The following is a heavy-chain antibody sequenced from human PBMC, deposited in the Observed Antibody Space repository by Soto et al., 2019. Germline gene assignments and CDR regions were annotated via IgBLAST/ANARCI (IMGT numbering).Heavy chain of an antibody. CDR1: GFTFSSYE. CDR2: ISSSGSTI. J-gene: IGHJ4*02. V-gene: IGHV3-48*03. Sequence: EVQLVESGGGLVQHGGSLRLSCAASGFTFSSYEMNWVRQAPGKGLEWVSYISSSGSTIYYADSVKGRFTISRDNAKNSLYLQMNNLRAEDTAVYYCARDIRGNHYYHSNNNWGQGTLVTVSS. CDR3: ARDIRGNHYYHSNNN. D-gene: IGHD3-22*01.